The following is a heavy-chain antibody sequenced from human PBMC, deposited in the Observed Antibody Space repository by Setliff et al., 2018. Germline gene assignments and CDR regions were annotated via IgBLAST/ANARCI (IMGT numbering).Heavy chain of an antibody. CDR3: ARGRPTYYDSFTFYRRLDY. J-gene: IGHJ4*02. CDR2: IKQDGSDK. D-gene: IGHD3-22*01. Sequence: GGSLRLSCAASGFTFSTYRMHWVRQAPGKGLEWVANIKQDGSDKYYVDSVKGRFTISRDNAKNSLYLQMSSLRVEDTAVYFCARGRPTYYDSFTFYRRLDYWGRGTLVTVSS. V-gene: IGHV3-7*01. CDR1: GFTFSTYR.